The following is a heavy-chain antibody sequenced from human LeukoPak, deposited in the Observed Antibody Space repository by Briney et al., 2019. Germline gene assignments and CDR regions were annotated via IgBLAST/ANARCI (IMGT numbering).Heavy chain of an antibody. CDR3: ARVSAAADAFDI. J-gene: IGHJ3*02. V-gene: IGHV3-13*01. CDR2: IGTAGDT. CDR1: GFTFGSYD. Sequence: GGSLRLSCAASGFTFGSYDMHWVRQATGKGLEWVSAIGTAGDTYYPGSVKGRFTISRENAKNSLYLQMNSLRAGDTAVYYCARVSAAADAFDIWGQGTMVTVSS. D-gene: IGHD6-13*01.